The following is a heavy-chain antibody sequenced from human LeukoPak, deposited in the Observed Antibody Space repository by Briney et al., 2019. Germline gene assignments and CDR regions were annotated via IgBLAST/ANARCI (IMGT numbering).Heavy chain of an antibody. D-gene: IGHD6-19*01. CDR2: IYYSGST. CDR3: ARVSMAVAGKSGYYYYYMDV. Sequence: SETLSLTCTVSGGSFSNYYWSWIRQPPGKGLEWIGYIYYSGSTKYNPSLKSRATISVDTSKNQFSLKLTSVTAADTAVYYCARVSMAVAGKSGYYYYYMDVWGKGTTVTISS. CDR1: GGSFSNYY. J-gene: IGHJ6*03. V-gene: IGHV4-59*01.